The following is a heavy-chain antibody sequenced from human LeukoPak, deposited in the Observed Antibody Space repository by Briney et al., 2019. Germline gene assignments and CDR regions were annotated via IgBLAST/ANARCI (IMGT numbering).Heavy chain of an antibody. J-gene: IGHJ4*02. CDR3: AKLMRGSGSYFPPSDY. Sequence: GGSLRLSCAASGFTFSDYYMSWICQAPGQGLEFVSYISGSGSTTYYADSVKGRFTISRDNAKSSLFLQMNNLRAEDTAVYYCAKLMRGSGSYFPPSDYWGQGALVTVSS. CDR1: GFTFSDYY. D-gene: IGHD3-10*01. CDR2: ISGSGSTT. V-gene: IGHV3-11*01.